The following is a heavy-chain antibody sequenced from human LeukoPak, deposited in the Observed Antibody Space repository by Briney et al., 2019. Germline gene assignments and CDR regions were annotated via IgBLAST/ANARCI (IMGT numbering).Heavy chain of an antibody. V-gene: IGHV1-69*05. Sequence: PMASVKVSCKASGYTFTSYYMHWVRQAPGQGLEWMGGIIPIFGTANYAQKFQGRVTITTDESTSTAYMELSSLRSEDTAVYYCAREQVYGGYDQQNYYYYMDVWGKGTTVTVSS. CDR2: IIPIFGTA. CDR3: AREQVYGGYDQQNYYYYMDV. D-gene: IGHD5-12*01. J-gene: IGHJ6*03. CDR1: GYTFTSYY.